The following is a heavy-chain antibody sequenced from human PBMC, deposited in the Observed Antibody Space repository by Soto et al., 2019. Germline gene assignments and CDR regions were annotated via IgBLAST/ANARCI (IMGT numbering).Heavy chain of an antibody. J-gene: IGHJ4*02. CDR3: AKVPWYSSSSGGFDY. Sequence: GGSLRLSCAASGFTFSSYGMHWVRQAPGKGLEWVAVISYDGSNKYYADSVKGRFTISRDNSKNTLYLQMNSLRAEDTAVYYCAKVPWYSSSSGGFDYWGQGTLVTVSS. D-gene: IGHD6-6*01. CDR1: GFTFSSYG. V-gene: IGHV3-30*18. CDR2: ISYDGSNK.